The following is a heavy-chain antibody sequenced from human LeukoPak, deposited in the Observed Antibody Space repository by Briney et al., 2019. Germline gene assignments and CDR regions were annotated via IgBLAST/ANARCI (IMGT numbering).Heavy chain of an antibody. Sequence: GGSLRLSCAASGFTFSSYAMSWVRQAPGKGLEWVSTISGSGGATYYADSVKGRFTISRDNSKITLYLQMNGLRGDDTAVYYCAKDDAWGRYKDWGQGTLVTVSS. V-gene: IGHV3-23*01. CDR1: GFTFSSYA. CDR2: ISGSGGAT. J-gene: IGHJ1*01. CDR3: AKDDAWGRYKD. D-gene: IGHD3-16*01.